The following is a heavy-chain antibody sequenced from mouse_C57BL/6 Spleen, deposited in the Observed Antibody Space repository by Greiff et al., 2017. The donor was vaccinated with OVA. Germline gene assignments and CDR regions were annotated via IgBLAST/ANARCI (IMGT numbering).Heavy chain of an antibody. J-gene: IGHJ2*01. CDR1: GYSFTGYY. CDR2: INPSTGGT. CDR3: ERVYYASSYDY. D-gene: IGHD1-1*01. Sequence: EVQLQQSGPELVKPGASVKISCKASGYSFTGYYMNWVKQSPEKSLEWIGEINPSTGGTSYNQKFKAKATLTVDKSSSTDYMQLKRLTSEDSAVYYCERVYYASSYDYWGQGTTLTVSS. V-gene: IGHV1-42*01.